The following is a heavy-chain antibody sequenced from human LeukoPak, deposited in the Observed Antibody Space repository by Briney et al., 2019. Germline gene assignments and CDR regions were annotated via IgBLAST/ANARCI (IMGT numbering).Heavy chain of an antibody. D-gene: IGHD1-1*01. Sequence: SETLSLTCTVSGGSISSYYWSWIRQPPGKGLEWIGDIYYSGSTNYNPSLKSRVTISVDTSKNQFSLRLSSVTAADTAVYYCARDHHETGTYSFDYWGQGTLVTVSS. CDR2: IYYSGST. J-gene: IGHJ4*02. CDR3: ARDHHETGTYSFDY. CDR1: GGSISSYY. V-gene: IGHV4-59*12.